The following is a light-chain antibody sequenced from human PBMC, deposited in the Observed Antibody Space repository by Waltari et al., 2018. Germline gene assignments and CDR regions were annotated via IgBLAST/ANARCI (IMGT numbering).Light chain of an antibody. CDR1: SSDVGRYNL. V-gene: IGLV2-23*01. J-gene: IGLJ3*02. CDR3: CSYTGSSTPNWV. CDR2: EGS. Sequence: QSALTQPASVSGSPGQSITISCTGISSDVGRYNLVSWYQQHPGKAPKLMIYEGSKRPSGVSNRFSGSKSGNAASLRISGLQAEDEADYYCCSYTGSSTPNWVFGGGTKLNVL.